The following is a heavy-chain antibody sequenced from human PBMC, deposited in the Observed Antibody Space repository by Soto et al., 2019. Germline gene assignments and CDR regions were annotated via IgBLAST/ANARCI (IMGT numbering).Heavy chain of an antibody. CDR1: GFTFSSYA. Sequence: GGSLRLSCAASGFTFSSYAMSWVRQAPGKWLEWVPAISGSGGSTYYADSVKGRFTISRDNSKNTLYLRMNSLRAEDTAVYYCTEWERYYYGMDVWGQGTTVPVSS. V-gene: IGHV3-23*01. CDR3: TEWERYYYGMDV. CDR2: ISGSGGST. D-gene: IGHD1-26*01. J-gene: IGHJ6*02.